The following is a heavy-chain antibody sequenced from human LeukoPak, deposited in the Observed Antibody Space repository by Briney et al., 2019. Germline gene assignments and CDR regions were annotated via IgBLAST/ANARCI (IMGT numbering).Heavy chain of an antibody. V-gene: IGHV1-46*01. D-gene: IGHD6-13*01. J-gene: IGHJ4*02. CDR2: INPSGGST. Sequence: ASVKVSCKASGYTFTSYYMHWVRQAPGQGLEWMGIINPSGGSTSYAQKFQGRVTMTRDTSTSTAYMELRSLRSDDTAVYYCSSWYLDYWGQGTLVTVSS. CDR1: GYTFTSYY. CDR3: SSWYLDY.